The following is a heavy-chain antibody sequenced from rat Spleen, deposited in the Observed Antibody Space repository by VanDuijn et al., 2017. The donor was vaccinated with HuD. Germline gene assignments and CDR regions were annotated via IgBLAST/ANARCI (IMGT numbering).Heavy chain of an antibody. D-gene: IGHD1-11*01. CDR1: GFTFSDYY. Sequence: EVQLVESGGGLVQPGRSLKLSCAASGFTFSDYYMAWVRQAPTKGLEWVAYISAGGDSTYYRDSVKGRFTISRNNAKSTLYLQMDSLRSEDTATYYCARPTEGIAWFAYWGQGTLVTVSS. V-gene: IGHV5-25*01. CDR2: ISAGGDST. J-gene: IGHJ3*01. CDR3: ARPTEGIAWFAY.